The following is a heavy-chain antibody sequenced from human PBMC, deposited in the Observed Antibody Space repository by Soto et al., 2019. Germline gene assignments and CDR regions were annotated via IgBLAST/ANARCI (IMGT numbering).Heavy chain of an antibody. V-gene: IGHV4-31*03. Sequence: QVQLQESGPGLVKPSQTLSLTCTVSGGSISSGGYYWSWIRQHPGKGLEWIGYIYYVGSTYYNPSLKGRVTISVDTSKNQFSLKLSSVTAADTAVYYCARVLLPPDKYCSGGSCYAGWFDPWGQGTLVTVSS. CDR3: ARVLLPPDKYCSGGSCYAGWFDP. CDR2: IYYVGST. CDR1: GGSISSGGYY. D-gene: IGHD2-15*01. J-gene: IGHJ5*02.